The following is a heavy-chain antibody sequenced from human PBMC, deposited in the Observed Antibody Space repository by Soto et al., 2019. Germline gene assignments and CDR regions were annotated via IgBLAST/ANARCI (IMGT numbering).Heavy chain of an antibody. CDR2: ISRHNRNT. J-gene: IGHJ5*02. CDR1: GFTFSNYG. D-gene: IGHD3-10*01. CDR3: ARAVRGVSSAFDP. V-gene: IGHV1-18*01. Sequence: QVQLVQSGAEVKNPGASVKVSCKASGFTFSNYGFSWVRQAPGQGLEWMGWISRHNRNTNYGQKPQGRVTMTTDTATSTAYMEVRSLRSDDTAVDYCARAVRGVSSAFDPWGQGTRVTVPS.